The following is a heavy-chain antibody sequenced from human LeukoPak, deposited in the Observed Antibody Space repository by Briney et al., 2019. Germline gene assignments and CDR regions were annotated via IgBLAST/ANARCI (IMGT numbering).Heavy chain of an antibody. J-gene: IGHJ3*02. Sequence: ASVKVSCKASGYTFTSYYIYWVRQAPGQGLEWMGIINPSRGSTNYAQRFQGRVTMTRDMSTSTVYMELSSLRSEDTAVYYCARDFRPLRYDILTGSAPDAFDIWGQGTMVTVSS. D-gene: IGHD3-9*01. CDR1: GYTFTSYY. V-gene: IGHV1-46*01. CDR2: INPSRGST. CDR3: ARDFRPLRYDILTGSAPDAFDI.